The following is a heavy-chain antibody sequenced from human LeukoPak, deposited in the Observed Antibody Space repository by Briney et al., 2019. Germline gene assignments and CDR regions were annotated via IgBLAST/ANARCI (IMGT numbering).Heavy chain of an antibody. CDR3: ARVKQWLVGRDSSYYGMDV. J-gene: IGHJ6*02. D-gene: IGHD6-19*01. CDR1: GGSISSSNW. CDR2: INHSGST. V-gene: IGHV4-4*02. Sequence: PSETLSLTCAVSGGSISSSNWWSWVRQLPGKGLEWIGEINHSGSTNYTPSLKSRITTAVDTSKDQFSLKLSSVTAADTAVYYCARVKQWLVGRDSSYYGMDVWGQGTTVTVSS.